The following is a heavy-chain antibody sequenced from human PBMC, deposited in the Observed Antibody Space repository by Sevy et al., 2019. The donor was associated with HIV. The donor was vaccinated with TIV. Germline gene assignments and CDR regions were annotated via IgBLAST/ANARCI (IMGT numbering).Heavy chain of an antibody. CDR1: GFTIRKYD. Sequence: GGSLRRSCAASGFTIRKYDMHWVRQAPGKGLEWISFIRYDGSHKSYAESVKGRFTISRDNSKNTLDLHMNSLRPEDTAVYFCAKDAPSRFDYWGQGALVTVSS. V-gene: IGHV3-30*02. CDR2: IRYDGSHK. CDR3: AKDAPSRFDY. J-gene: IGHJ4*02.